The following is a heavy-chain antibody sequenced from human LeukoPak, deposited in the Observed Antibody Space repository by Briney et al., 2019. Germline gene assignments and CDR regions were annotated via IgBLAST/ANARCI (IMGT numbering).Heavy chain of an antibody. D-gene: IGHD4-17*01. J-gene: IGHJ4*02. V-gene: IGHV1-46*01. CDR2: INPSGGST. CDR1: GYTFTSYY. CDR3: ARASHPLGLTYGDYVCHV. Sequence: ASVKVSCKTSGYTFTSYYIHWVRQAPGQGLEWMGIINPSGGSTTYAQKLQGRVTMTRDTSTSTVYMELSSLRSEDTAVYYCARASHPLGLTYGDYVCHVWGQGTQVTVSS.